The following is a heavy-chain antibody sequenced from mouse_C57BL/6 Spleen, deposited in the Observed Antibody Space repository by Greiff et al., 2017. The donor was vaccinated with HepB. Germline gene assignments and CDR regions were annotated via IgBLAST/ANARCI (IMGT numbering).Heavy chain of an antibody. CDR2: IRNKANGYTT. Sequence: EVKLVESGGGLVQPGGSLSLSCAASGFTFTDYYMSWVRQPPGKALEWLGFIRNKANGYTTEYSASVKGRFTISRDNSQSLLYLQMNALRAEDSATYSCASRYSFAYWGQGTLVTVSA. CDR1: GFTFTDYY. D-gene: IGHD1-1*01. J-gene: IGHJ3*01. V-gene: IGHV7-3*01. CDR3: ASRYSFAY.